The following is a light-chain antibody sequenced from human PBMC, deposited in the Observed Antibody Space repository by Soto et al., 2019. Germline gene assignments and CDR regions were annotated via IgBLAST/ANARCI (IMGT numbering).Light chain of an antibody. Sequence: DIHMTQSRSSPSASXVNTVNITCRASQNISIDLNWYQQKPGKVPTLLISATSTLQSGVPSRLSGSGSGTEFTLTISSLQPDDFATYYCQQYNSYLITFGQGTR. CDR1: QNISID. J-gene: IGKJ5*01. CDR3: QQYNSYLIT. CDR2: ATS. V-gene: IGKV1-17*01.